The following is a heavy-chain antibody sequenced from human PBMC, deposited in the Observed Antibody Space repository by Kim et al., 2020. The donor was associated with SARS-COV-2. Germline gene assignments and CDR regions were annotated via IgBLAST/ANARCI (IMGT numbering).Heavy chain of an antibody. D-gene: IGHD3-10*01. Sequence: GGSLRLSCAASGFTFSRYDMHWVRQAPGKGLEWVAAVSNVGYANYYAASVEGRFTISRDNSKNTLNLQMTSLRAEDTAVYYCATDIRQFINPPVDFWGQGTLVTRSS. V-gene: IGHV3-30*12. CDR1: GFTFSRYD. J-gene: IGHJ4*02. CDR2: VSNVGYAN. CDR3: ATDIRQFINPPVDF.